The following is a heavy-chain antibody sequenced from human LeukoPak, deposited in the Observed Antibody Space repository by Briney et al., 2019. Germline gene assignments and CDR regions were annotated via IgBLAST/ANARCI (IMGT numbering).Heavy chain of an antibody. D-gene: IGHD5-18*01. V-gene: IGHV3-30*04. CDR2: ISYDGSNK. CDR1: GFTFSSYA. J-gene: IGHJ4*02. Sequence: PGGSLRLSCAASGFTFSSYAMHWVRQAPGKGLEWVAVISYDGSNKYYADSVKGRFTISRDNSKNTLYLQMNSLRAEDTAVYYCAREEDTNFDYWGQGTLVIVSS. CDR3: AREEDTNFDY.